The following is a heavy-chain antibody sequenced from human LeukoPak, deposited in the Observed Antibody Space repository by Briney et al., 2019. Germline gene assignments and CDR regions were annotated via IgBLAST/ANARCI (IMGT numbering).Heavy chain of an antibody. Sequence: SETLSLTCAVSGYSIRGDDYWGWIRQSPGKGLEWIGSIYHSGSTHYNPSLKSRVTISVDTSKNQFSLMLNSVTAADTAVYYCARNRSVTTTPGFDRWGQGTLVTVSS. J-gene: IGHJ4*02. CDR2: IYHSGST. V-gene: IGHV4-38-2*01. CDR3: ARNRSVTTTPGFDR. CDR1: GYSIRGDDY. D-gene: IGHD4-17*01.